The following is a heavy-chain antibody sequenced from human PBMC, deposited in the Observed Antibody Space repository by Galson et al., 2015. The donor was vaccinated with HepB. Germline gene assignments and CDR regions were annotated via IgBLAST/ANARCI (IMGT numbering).Heavy chain of an antibody. CDR1: GYTFTSYG. J-gene: IGHJ4*02. CDR2: ISAYNGHT. D-gene: IGHD6-13*01. V-gene: IGHV1-18*04. CDR3: ARALFRTPTAAGMVSGAY. Sequence: SVKVSCKASGYTFTSYGFSWVRQAPGQGLEWMGWISAYNGHTNYTQKLQGRVTMTTDTSTSTAYMELGSLRSDDTAVYYCARALFRTPTAAGMVSGAYWGQGTLVTVSS.